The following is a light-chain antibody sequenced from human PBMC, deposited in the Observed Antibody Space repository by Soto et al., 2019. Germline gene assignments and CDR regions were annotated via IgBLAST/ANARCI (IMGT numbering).Light chain of an antibody. Sequence: DIQMTQSPSSVSASVGDRVTITCRASQGISSWLAWYQQKPGKAPKLLIYAASSLETGVPSRFSGSGSGTDFTFTISSLQPEDIATYYCQQCNNLPITFGQGTRLEIK. V-gene: IGKV1-12*01. CDR2: AAS. CDR3: QQCNNLPIT. J-gene: IGKJ5*01. CDR1: QGISSW.